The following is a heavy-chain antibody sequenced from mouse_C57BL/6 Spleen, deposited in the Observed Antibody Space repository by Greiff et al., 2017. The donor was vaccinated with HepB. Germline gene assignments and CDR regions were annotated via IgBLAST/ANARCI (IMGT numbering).Heavy chain of an antibody. V-gene: IGHV6-3*01. D-gene: IGHD1-1*01. J-gene: IGHJ2*01. CDR1: GFTFSNYW. CDR3: TGIYYYGSSYLDD. Sequence: EVKLMESGGGLVQPGGSMKLSCVASGFTFSNYWMNWVRQSPEKGLEWVAQIRLKSDNYATHYAESVKGRFTISRDDSKSSVYLQMNNLRAEDTGIYYCTGIYYYGSSYLDDWGQGTTLTVSS. CDR2: IRLKSDNYAT.